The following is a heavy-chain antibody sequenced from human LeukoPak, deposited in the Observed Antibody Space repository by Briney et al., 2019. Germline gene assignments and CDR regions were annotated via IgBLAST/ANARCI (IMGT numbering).Heavy chain of an antibody. CDR3: AGRVVKYYYYYYGMDV. Sequence: GGSLRLSCAASGFTFSSYAMSWVRQAPGKGLEWVSAISGSGGSTYYADSVKGRFTTSRDNSKNTLYLQMNSLRAEDTAVYYCAGRVVKYYYYYYGMDVWGQGTTVTVSS. CDR2: ISGSGGST. V-gene: IGHV3-23*01. D-gene: IGHD2-15*01. CDR1: GFTFSSYA. J-gene: IGHJ6*02.